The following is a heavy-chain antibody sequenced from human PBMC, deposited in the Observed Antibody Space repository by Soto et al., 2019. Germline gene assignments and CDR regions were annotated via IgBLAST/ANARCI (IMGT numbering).Heavy chain of an antibody. CDR2: IYYSGST. CDR1: GGSISSYY. J-gene: IGHJ5*02. D-gene: IGHD2-15*01. V-gene: IGHV4-59*01. CDR3: ARTVVVAATAENTWFDP. Sequence: SETLSLTCTVSGGSISSYYWSWIRQPPGKGLEWIGYIYYSGSTNYNPSLKSRVTISVDTSKNQFSLKLSSVTAADTAVYYCARTVVVAATAENTWFDPWGQGTLVTVSS.